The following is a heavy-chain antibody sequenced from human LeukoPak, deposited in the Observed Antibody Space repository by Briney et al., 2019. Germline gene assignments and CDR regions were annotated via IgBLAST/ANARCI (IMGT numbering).Heavy chain of an antibody. D-gene: IGHD6-13*01. Sequence: SVKLSCKASGGTFSSYAISWVRQAPGQGLEWMGGIIPIFGTANYAQKFQGRVTITADKSTSTAYMELSSLRAEDTAVYYCAIGPLSSSWYYFDYWGQGTLVTVSS. CDR2: IIPIFGTA. J-gene: IGHJ4*02. CDR3: AIGPLSSSWYYFDY. V-gene: IGHV1-69*06. CDR1: GGTFSSYA.